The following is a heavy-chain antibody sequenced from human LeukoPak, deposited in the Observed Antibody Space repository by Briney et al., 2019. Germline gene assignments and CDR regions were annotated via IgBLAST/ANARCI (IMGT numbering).Heavy chain of an antibody. V-gene: IGHV3-53*01. CDR2: IYDSGTT. CDR1: GFTFNNYA. D-gene: IGHD6-19*01. J-gene: IGHJ4*02. CDR3: AGRRSSGWYAY. Sequence: GGSLRLSCAASGFTFNNYALSWVRQAPGKGLEWVSVIYDSGTTYYADSVKGRFLIFRDTSKNTVDLQMNSLRVEDTAVYYCAGRRSSGWYAYWGQGTLVTVSS.